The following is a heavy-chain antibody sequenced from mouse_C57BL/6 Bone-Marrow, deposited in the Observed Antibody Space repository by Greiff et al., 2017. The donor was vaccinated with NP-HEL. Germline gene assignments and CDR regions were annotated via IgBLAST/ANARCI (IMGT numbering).Heavy chain of an antibody. V-gene: IGHV1-67*01. CDR3: ARPSFYYGYDHWYFDV. Sequence: VQLQPSGPVLVRPGVSVKISCQGSGYTLTDYSMHWVKQSHAKSLEWIGVISTYYGDASYNQKFKDKATMTVDKSSSTAYMELARLTSEDSAVYYCARPSFYYGYDHWYFDVWGTGTTVTVSS. CDR1: GYTLTDYS. J-gene: IGHJ1*03. D-gene: IGHD2-2*01. CDR2: ISTYYGDA.